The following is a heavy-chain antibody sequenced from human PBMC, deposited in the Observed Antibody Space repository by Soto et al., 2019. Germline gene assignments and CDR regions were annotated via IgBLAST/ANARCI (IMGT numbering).Heavy chain of an antibody. Sequence: GASVKVSCKASGYTFTSYDINWVRQAPGQGLEWMGWMNPNSGNTGYAQKFQGRVTMTRNTSISTAYMELSSLRSEDTAVYYCARGITIFGVVPYHVDSDYMDVWGKGTTVTVSS. D-gene: IGHD3-3*01. J-gene: IGHJ6*03. CDR3: ARGITIFGVVPYHVDSDYMDV. V-gene: IGHV1-8*01. CDR1: GYTFTSYD. CDR2: MNPNSGNT.